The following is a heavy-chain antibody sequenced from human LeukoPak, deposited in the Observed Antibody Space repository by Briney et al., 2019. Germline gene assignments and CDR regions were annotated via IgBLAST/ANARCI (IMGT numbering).Heavy chain of an antibody. V-gene: IGHV3-30*02. CDR1: GFTFSNYN. J-gene: IGHJ6*03. CDR2: IRYDGSNK. D-gene: IGHD2-15*01. Sequence: PGGSLRLSCAASGFTFSNYNMNWVRQAPGKGLEWVAFIRYDGSNKYYADSVKGRFTISRDNAKNTLYLQMNSLRAEDTAVYYCARERICSGSCYYYHDMDVWGKGTTVTVSS. CDR3: ARERICSGSCYYYHDMDV.